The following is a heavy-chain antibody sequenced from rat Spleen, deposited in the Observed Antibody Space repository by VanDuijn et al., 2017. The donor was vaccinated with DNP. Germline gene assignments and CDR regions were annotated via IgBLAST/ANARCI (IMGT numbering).Heavy chain of an antibody. Sequence: QVQLKESGPGLVQLSQTLSLTCTVSGFSLTTYGISWVRQPPGKGLEWIAAISSGGSTYFNSALKSRLSITRDTSKSQVFLKMNSLQTEDTAIYFCIRVGDYGYQFHFDSWGQGVMVTVSS. CDR2: ISSGGST. V-gene: IGHV2S12*01. CDR1: GFSLTTYG. D-gene: IGHD1-7*01. J-gene: IGHJ2*01. CDR3: IRVGDYGYQFHFDS.